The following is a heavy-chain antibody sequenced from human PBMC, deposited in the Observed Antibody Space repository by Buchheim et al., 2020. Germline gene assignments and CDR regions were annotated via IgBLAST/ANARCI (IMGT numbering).Heavy chain of an antibody. CDR2: IWYDGSQK. Sequence: QVQLVESGGGVVQPGRSLRLSCAASGFTFSRFGMHWVRQAPGKGLEWVAVIWYDGSQKYYADSVKGRFTISRDNSKNTMFLQMNSLRADDTAVYYCVKEWNLNYFFDYWGQGTL. CDR3: VKEWNLNYFFDY. CDR1: GFTFSRFG. D-gene: IGHD1-1*01. J-gene: IGHJ4*02. V-gene: IGHV3-33*06.